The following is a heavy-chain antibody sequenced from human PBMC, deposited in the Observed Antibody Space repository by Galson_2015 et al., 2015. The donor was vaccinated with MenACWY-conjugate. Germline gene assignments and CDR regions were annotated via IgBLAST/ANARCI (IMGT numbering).Heavy chain of an antibody. CDR2: INAGNGIT. CDR3: ARDQGDDYAFYAFDI. J-gene: IGHJ3*02. V-gene: IGHV1-3*01. Sequence: SVKVSCKASGYTFTSYAMHWVRQAPGQRLEWMGWINAGNGITKDAQKLQGRVTMTTDTSTSTAYMELRSLRSDDTAVYYCARDQGDDYAFYAFDIWGQGTMVTVSS. CDR1: GYTFTSYA. D-gene: IGHD4-17*01.